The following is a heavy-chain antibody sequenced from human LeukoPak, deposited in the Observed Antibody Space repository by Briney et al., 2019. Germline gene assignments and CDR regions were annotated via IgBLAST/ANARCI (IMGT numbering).Heavy chain of an antibody. J-gene: IGHJ4*02. CDR1: GFTFSSYG. V-gene: IGHV3-30*18. CDR3: AKRVKRSAHFDY. CDR2: ISYDGSNK. Sequence: GGSLRLSCAASGFTFSSYGMPWVRQAPGKGLEWVAVISYDGSNKYYADSVKGRFTISRDNSKNTLYLQMNSLRAEDTAVYYCAKRVKRSAHFDYWGQGTLVTVSP.